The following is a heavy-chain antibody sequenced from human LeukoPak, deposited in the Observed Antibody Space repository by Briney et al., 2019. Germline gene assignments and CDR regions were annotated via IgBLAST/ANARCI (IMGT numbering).Heavy chain of an antibody. Sequence: SETLSLTCAVYGGSFSGYYWSWIRQPPGKGLEWLGEINHSGSTNYNPSLKSRVTISVDTSKNQFSLKLSSVTAADTAVYCCARVVTYYDFWSGYSNNWFDPWGQGTLVTVSS. V-gene: IGHV4-34*01. CDR3: ARVVTYYDFWSGYSNNWFDP. CDR1: GGSFSGYY. CDR2: INHSGST. J-gene: IGHJ5*02. D-gene: IGHD3-3*01.